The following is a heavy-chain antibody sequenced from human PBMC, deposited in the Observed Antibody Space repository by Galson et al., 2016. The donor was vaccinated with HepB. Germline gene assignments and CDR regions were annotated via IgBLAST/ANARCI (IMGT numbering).Heavy chain of an antibody. V-gene: IGHV3-7*01. D-gene: IGHD1/OR15-1a*01. J-gene: IGHJ4*02. CDR2: IKQDESEK. Sequence: SLRLSCAASGFTFTTYWMSWVRQAPGKGLEWVVNIKQDESEKFYVDSVKGRFTVSRDNAKNSLFLQMRSLRAEDTAVYFCATFIEENSSFESWGQGTLVTVSS. CDR1: GFTFTTYW. CDR3: ATFIEENSSFES.